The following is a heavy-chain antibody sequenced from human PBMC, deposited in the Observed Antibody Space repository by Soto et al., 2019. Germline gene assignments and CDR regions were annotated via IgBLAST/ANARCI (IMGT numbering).Heavy chain of an antibody. CDR2: IYHSGST. Sequence: TLSLTCAVSVGSISSGGYSWSWIRQPPGKGLEWIGYIYHSGSTYYNPSLKSRVTISVDRSKNQFSLKLSSVTAADTAVYYCARGMTTVTTLDYWGQGTLVTVSS. CDR1: VGSISSGGYS. J-gene: IGHJ4*02. V-gene: IGHV4-30-2*01. D-gene: IGHD4-4*01. CDR3: ARGMTTVTTLDY.